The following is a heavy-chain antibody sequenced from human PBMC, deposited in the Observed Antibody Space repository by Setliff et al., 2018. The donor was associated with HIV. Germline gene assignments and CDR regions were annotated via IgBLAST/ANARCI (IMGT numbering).Heavy chain of an antibody. D-gene: IGHD5-18*01. CDR2: ISGSGGST. J-gene: IGHJ4*02. CDR1: GFTFSSYA. Sequence: GGSLRLSCAASGFTFSSYAMSWVRQAPGKGLEWVSAISGSGGSTYYADSVKGRFTISRDKSKNTLYLQVNSLRAADTAVYYCAKGSLPSGYSYGFFDYWGQGTLVTVSS. CDR3: AKGSLPSGYSYGFFDY. V-gene: IGHV3-23*01.